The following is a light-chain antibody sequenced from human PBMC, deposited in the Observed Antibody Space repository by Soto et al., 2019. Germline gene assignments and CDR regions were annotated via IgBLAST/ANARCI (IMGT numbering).Light chain of an antibody. CDR1: SSDVGGYNY. J-gene: IGLJ1*01. V-gene: IGLV2-14*03. CDR2: GVN. CDR3: SSYTSICTHV. Sequence: QSVLTQPASVSGSPGQSTTISCTGTSSDVGGYNYVSWYQQHPGKAPKLMIYGVNNRPSGVSNRFSGSKSGNTASLTISGLQTDDDADYSCSSYTSICTHVFRTVTKVTFL.